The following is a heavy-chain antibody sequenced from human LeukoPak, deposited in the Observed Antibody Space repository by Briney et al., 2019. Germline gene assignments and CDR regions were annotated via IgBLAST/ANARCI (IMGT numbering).Heavy chain of an antibody. D-gene: IGHD3-22*01. Sequence: ASVKVSCKASGYTFTGYYMHWVRQAPGQGPEWMGRINPNSGGTDYAQRFQGRVTMTRDTSISTAYMELSRLRSDDTAVYYCARDYYDNSGYYYGPAFDIWGQGTMVTVSS. J-gene: IGHJ3*02. CDR2: INPNSGGT. CDR1: GYTFTGYY. V-gene: IGHV1-2*06. CDR3: ARDYYDNSGYYYGPAFDI.